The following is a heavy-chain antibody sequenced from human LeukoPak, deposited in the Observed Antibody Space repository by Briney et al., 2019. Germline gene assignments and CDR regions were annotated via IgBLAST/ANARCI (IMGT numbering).Heavy chain of an antibody. D-gene: IGHD3-10*01. CDR1: GFTFSTYG. CDR3: AKVVGIKGALDP. Sequence: GGSLRLSCAASGFTFSTYGMHWVRQAPGKGLEWVAFIRYDGSNKYYADSVKGRFTISRDNSKNTLYLQMNSLRAEDTAVYYCAKVVGIKGALDPWGQGTLVTVSS. J-gene: IGHJ5*02. CDR2: IRYDGSNK. V-gene: IGHV3-30*02.